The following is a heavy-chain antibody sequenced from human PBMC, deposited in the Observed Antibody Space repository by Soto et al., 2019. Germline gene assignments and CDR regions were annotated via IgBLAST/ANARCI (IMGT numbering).Heavy chain of an antibody. CDR1: GFTFSSYA. D-gene: IGHD6-19*01. CDR3: ACPIAVADVYGMDV. J-gene: IGHJ6*02. V-gene: IGHV3-30-3*01. Sequence: QVQLVESGGGVVQPGRSLRLSCAASGFTFSSYAMHWVRQAPGKGLEWVAVISYDGSNKYYPDSVKGRFTISRDNSKNTLYLQMNSLRADDTAVYYCACPIAVADVYGMDVWGQGTTVTVSS. CDR2: ISYDGSNK.